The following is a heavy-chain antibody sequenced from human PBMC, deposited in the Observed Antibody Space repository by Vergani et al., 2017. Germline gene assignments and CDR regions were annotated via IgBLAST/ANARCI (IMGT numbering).Heavy chain of an antibody. CDR1: GGSLSGYY. V-gene: IGHV4-59*01. D-gene: IGHD1-14*01. CDR3: ARSMVSRNPPDYFDN. Sequence: QVQLQESGPGLVRPSETLSLTCTVSGGSLSGYYWNWIRQTPGEGLEWIGYVEDSGYFNYNPSLKTRVSMSSDTSNSQFSLMLSSVTVADTAVYYCARSMVSRNPPDYFDNWGQGTLVTVSS. CDR2: VEDSGYF. J-gene: IGHJ4*02.